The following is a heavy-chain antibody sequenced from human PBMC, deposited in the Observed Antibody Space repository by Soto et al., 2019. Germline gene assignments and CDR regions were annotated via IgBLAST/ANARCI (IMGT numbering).Heavy chain of an antibody. D-gene: IGHD3-3*01. V-gene: IGHV3-30*04. CDR2: ISDDGSNT. CDR3: AREVYYDFWSGFNTHPYYFDD. Sequence: QVQLVESGGGVVQPGRSLRLSCAASGFTFSRHTMHWVRQAPGKGLEWVAGISDDGSNTYYADSVKGRFTISRDNSKNRLYLQMSSLSSDDPAIHHCAREVYYDFWSGFNTHPYYFDDWGQGTLVIVSS. J-gene: IGHJ4*02. CDR1: GFTFSRHT.